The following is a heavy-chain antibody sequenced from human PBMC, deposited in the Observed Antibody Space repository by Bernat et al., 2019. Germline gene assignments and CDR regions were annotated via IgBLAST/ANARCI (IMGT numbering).Heavy chain of an antibody. V-gene: IGHV4-30-4*01. CDR1: GYSISSGDYY. Sequence: QVQLQESGPGLVKPSETLSLTCAVSGYSISSGDYYWTWIRQPPGKGLEWIGYIYYRGNTYYNPSLKSRLTISIDTSKNQFSLKLSSVTAADTAVYYCARKPSGQGWFDPWGQGTLVTVSS. D-gene: IGHD2-15*01. CDR3: ARKPSGQGWFDP. CDR2: IYYRGNT. J-gene: IGHJ5*02.